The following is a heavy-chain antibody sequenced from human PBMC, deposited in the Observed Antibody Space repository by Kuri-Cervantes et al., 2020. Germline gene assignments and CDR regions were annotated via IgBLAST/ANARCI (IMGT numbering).Heavy chain of an antibody. CDR1: GFTFSSYW. D-gene: IGHD6-19*01. CDR3: ARGITGYSSGWYLD. CDR2: IKQDGSEK. J-gene: IGHJ4*02. Sequence: GESLKISCAASGFTFSSYWMSWVRQAPGKGLEWVANIKQDGSEKYYVDSVKGRFTISRDNAKNSLYLQMNSLRAEDTAVYYCARGITGYSSGWYLDWGQGTLVTVSS. V-gene: IGHV3-7*02.